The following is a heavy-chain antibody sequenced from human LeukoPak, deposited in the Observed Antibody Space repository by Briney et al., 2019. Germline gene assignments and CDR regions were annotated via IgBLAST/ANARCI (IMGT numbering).Heavy chain of an antibody. V-gene: IGHV1-2*02. CDR2: INPNSGGT. CDR3: AREDDYFDY. J-gene: IGHJ4*02. CDR1: GYTFTSYG. Sequence: GASVKVSCKASGYTFTSYGISWVRQAPGQGLGWMGWINPNSGGTNYAQKFQGRVTMTRDTSISTAYMELSRLRSDDTAVYYCAREDDYFDYWGQGTLVTVSS.